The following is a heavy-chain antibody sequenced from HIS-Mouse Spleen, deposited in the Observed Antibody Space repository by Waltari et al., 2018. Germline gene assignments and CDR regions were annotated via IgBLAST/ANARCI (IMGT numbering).Heavy chain of an antibody. J-gene: IGHJ4*02. CDR2: ISYDGSNK. CDR3: AKDKHHAFDY. Sequence: QVQLVESGGGVVQPRRSLRLSCAASGFNFRSYGMHWVRQAPGKGLEWVAVISYDGSNKYYADSVKGRFTISRDNSKNTLYLQMNSLRAEDTAVYYCAKDKHHAFDYWGQGTLVTVSS. CDR1: GFNFRSYG. V-gene: IGHV3-30*18.